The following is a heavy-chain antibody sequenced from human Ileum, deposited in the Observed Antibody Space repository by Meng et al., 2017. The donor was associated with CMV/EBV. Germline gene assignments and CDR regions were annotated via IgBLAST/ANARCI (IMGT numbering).Heavy chain of an antibody. J-gene: IGHJ6*02. V-gene: IGHV3-7*01. CDR1: GFTVSSYW. CDR3: ASPPTLVRGATLYGMDV. CDR2: IKQDGSEK. Sequence: ESLKISCAASGFTVSSYWMSWVRPAPGKGLEWVANIKQDGSEKYYVDSVKGRFNISRDNAKNSLYLQMNSLRAEDTAVYYCASPPTLVRGATLYGMDVWGQGTTVTVSS. D-gene: IGHD3-10*01.